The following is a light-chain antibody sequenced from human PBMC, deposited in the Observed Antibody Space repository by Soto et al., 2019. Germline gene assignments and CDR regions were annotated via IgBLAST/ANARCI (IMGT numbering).Light chain of an antibody. CDR2: ATS. CDR3: QQYTNWPLT. Sequence: EIVVTQSPSTLSVSPGERATLSCRASQSVRGTYLAWYQQKPGQAPRLLIYATSTRATGIPARFSGSGSGTEFTLTISSLQSEDFAVYYCQQYTNWPLTFGGGTKVDIK. V-gene: IGKV3-15*01. J-gene: IGKJ4*01. CDR1: QSVRGT.